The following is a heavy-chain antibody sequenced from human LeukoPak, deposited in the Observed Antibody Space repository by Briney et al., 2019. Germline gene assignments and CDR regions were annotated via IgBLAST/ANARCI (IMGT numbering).Heavy chain of an antibody. CDR2: ISGSGGST. CDR3: AKGEYYDFWSGYFDY. V-gene: IGHV3-23*01. Sequence: PAGSLRLSCAASGFTFSSYAMSWVRQAPGKGLEWVSAISGSGGSTYYADSVKGRFTISRDNSKNTLYLQMNSLRAEDTAVYYCAKGEYYDFWSGYFDYWGQGTLVTVSS. D-gene: IGHD3-3*01. CDR1: GFTFSSYA. J-gene: IGHJ4*02.